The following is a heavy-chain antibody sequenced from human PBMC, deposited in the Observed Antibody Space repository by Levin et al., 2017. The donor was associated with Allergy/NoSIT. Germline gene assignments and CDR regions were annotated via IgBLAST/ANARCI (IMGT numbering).Heavy chain of an antibody. CDR1: GFTFSSYA. J-gene: IGHJ5*02. Sequence: GESLKISCAASGFTFSSYAMHWVRQAPGKGLEWVAVISYDGSNKYYADSVKGRFTISRDNSKNTLYLQMNSLRAEDTAVYYCARELSVVVVAATPNWFDPWGQGTLVTVSS. V-gene: IGHV3-30-3*01. CDR3: ARELSVVVVAATPNWFDP. CDR2: ISYDGSNK. D-gene: IGHD2-15*01.